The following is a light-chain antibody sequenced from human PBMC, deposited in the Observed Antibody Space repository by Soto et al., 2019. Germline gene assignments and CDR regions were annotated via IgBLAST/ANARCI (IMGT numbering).Light chain of an antibody. Sequence: EIVLTQSPGTLSLSPGERATLSCRASQSVSSSYLAWYQQKPGLAPRLLIYDASSRATGIPDRFSGSGSGTDFTLTISRLEPEDFALYYCQQYGSSPITFGQGTRLEIK. CDR2: DAS. CDR1: QSVSSSY. CDR3: QQYGSSPIT. V-gene: IGKV3D-20*01. J-gene: IGKJ5*01.